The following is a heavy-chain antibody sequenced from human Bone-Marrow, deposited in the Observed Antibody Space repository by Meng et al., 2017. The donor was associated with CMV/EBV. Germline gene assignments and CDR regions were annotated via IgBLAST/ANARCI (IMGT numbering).Heavy chain of an antibody. CDR2: ISSSSSYI. CDR3: ARDYCSSTSCFPGYFDY. V-gene: IGHV3-21*01. Sequence: GESLKISCAASGFTFSSYWMSWVRQAPGKGLEWVSSISSSSSYIYYADSVKGRFTISRDNAKNSLYLQMSSLRAEDTAVYYCARDYCSSTSCFPGYFDYCGQGTLVTVSS. J-gene: IGHJ4*02. CDR1: GFTFSSYW. D-gene: IGHD2-2*01.